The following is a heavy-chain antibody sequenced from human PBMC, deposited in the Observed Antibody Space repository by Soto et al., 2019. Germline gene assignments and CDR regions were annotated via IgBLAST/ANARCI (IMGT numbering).Heavy chain of an antibody. D-gene: IGHD3-22*01. CDR2: IIPILGIA. Sequence: SVKVSCKASGGTFSSYTISWVRQAPGQGLEWMGRIIPILGIANYAQKFQGRVTITADKSTSTAYMELSSLRSEDTAVYYCASTYYYDSSGYYHGYFQHWGQGTLVTVSS. V-gene: IGHV1-69*02. CDR1: GGTFSSYT. CDR3: ASTYYYDSSGYYHGYFQH. J-gene: IGHJ1*01.